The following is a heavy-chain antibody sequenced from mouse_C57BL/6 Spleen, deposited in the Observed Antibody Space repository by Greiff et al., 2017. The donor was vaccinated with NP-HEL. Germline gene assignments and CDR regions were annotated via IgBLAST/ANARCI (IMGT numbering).Heavy chain of an antibody. J-gene: IGHJ1*03. CDR3: ARRNFIYYGNFYWYFDV. CDR1: GYTFTDYY. V-gene: IGHV1-26*01. D-gene: IGHD2-1*01. Sequence: VQLQQSGPELVKPGASVKISCKASGYTFTDYYMNWVKQSHGKSLEWIGDINPNNGGTSYNQKFKGKATLTVDKSSSTAYMELRSLTSEDSAVYYCARRNFIYYGNFYWYFDVWGTGTTVTVSS. CDR2: INPNNGGT.